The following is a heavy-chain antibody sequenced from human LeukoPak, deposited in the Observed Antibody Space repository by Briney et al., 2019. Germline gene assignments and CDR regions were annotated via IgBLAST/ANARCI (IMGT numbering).Heavy chain of an antibody. CDR2: IIPIFGTA. J-gene: IGHJ6*03. V-gene: IGHV1-69*13. CDR1: GGTFSSCA. Sequence: SSVKVSCKASGGTFSSCAISWVRQAPGQGLEWMGGIIPIFGTANYAQKFQGRVTITADESTSTAYMELSSLRSEDTAVYYCARRTGDYYYYYMDVWGKGTTVTVSS. CDR3: ARRTGDYYYYYMDV.